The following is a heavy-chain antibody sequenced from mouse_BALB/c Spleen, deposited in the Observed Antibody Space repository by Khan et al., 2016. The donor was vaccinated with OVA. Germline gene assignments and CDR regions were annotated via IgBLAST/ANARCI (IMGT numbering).Heavy chain of an antibody. CDR3: WILL. CDR2: IRLKSDDYVT. V-gene: IGHV6-3*01. J-gene: IGHJ2*01. Sequence: EVKLEGSGGGLVQPGGSMKLSCVASGFTFSNYWMNWVRQSPEKGLEWVAEIRLKSDDYVTHYAEYVKGKFNITRVDSKSSVYLQMNNLRVENTGMYYCWILLWGQGTTLTVSS. CDR1: GFTFSNYW.